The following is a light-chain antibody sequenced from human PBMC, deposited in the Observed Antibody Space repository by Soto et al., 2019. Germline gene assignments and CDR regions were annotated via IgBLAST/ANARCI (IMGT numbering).Light chain of an antibody. CDR3: QQYDSYSLRT. J-gene: IGKJ1*01. V-gene: IGKV1-5*03. CDR2: KAS. CDR1: QTITTS. Sequence: DIQMTQSPSTLSASVGDRVTITCRASQTITTSLAWYQQKPGKAPKLLIYKASSLESGVPSRFSGRGSGTELTLPISSLQPDDFATYYCQQYDSYSLRTFGQGPRVEI.